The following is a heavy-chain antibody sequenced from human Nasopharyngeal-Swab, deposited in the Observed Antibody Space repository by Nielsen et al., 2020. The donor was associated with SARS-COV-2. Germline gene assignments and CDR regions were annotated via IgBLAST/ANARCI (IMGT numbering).Heavy chain of an antibody. V-gene: IGHV3-48*04. D-gene: IGHD5-18*01. CDR1: GFTFGSYT. Sequence: ESLKITCEASGFTFGSYTMNWDPQAPGKGLEWVSFISCSGSIAYYADPVKGRCTISRDNAKNSLYLEMNSMRADDTTVYYCVRDGALIQLWLVPHASDIWGQGTLVTVSS. J-gene: IGHJ3*02. CDR3: VRDGALIQLWLVPHASDI. CDR2: ISCSGSIA.